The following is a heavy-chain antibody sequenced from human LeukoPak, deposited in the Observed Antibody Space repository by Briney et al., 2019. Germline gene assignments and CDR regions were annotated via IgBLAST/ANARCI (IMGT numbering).Heavy chain of an antibody. CDR3: ARAQRGKYDSSGYGVFDY. CDR2: IYYSGST. V-gene: IGHV4-39*01. CDR1: GGSFSGYY. Sequence: SETLSLTCAVYGGSFSGYYWGWIRQPPGKGLEWIGSIYYSGSTYYNPSLKSRVTISVDTSKNQFSLKLSSVTAADTAVYYCARAQRGKYDSSGYGVFDYWGQGTLVTVSS. J-gene: IGHJ4*02. D-gene: IGHD3-22*01.